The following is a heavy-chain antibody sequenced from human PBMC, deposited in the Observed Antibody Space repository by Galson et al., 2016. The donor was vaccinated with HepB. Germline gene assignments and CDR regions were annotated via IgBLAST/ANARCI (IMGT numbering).Heavy chain of an antibody. J-gene: IGHJ4*02. CDR1: GYTFTSYA. D-gene: IGHD1-1*01. Sequence: SCKAFGYTFTSYAISWVRQAPGQGLEWMAWINPYNGNTNNAQNLQGRVTLATDSSTSTAYMELRSLRSDDTAVYYCARDTGAAGTGFDYWGQGTLVTVSS. V-gene: IGHV1-18*04. CDR2: INPYNGNT. CDR3: ARDTGAAGTGFDY.